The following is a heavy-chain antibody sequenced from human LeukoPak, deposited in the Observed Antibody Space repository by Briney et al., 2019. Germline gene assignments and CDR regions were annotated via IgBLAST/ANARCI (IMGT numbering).Heavy chain of an antibody. D-gene: IGHD3-3*01. J-gene: IGHJ4*02. Sequence: SETLSLTCTVSGGSISSNSYYWGWIRQPPGKGLEWIGSMYYSGSTYHNPSLKSRVTISVDTSKNQFSLKLSSVTAADTAVYYCARQSPIDDFWSGYSSGSDYWGQGTLVTVSS. CDR1: GGSISSNSYY. V-gene: IGHV4-39*01. CDR2: MYYSGST. CDR3: ARQSPIDDFWSGYSSGSDY.